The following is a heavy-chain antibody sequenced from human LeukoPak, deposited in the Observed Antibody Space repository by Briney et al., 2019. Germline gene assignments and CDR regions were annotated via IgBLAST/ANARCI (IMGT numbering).Heavy chain of an antibody. Sequence: LETLSLTCAVYGGSFSGYYWSWVRQPPGKGLEWIGEINHSGSTNYNPSLKSRVTISVDTSKNQFSLKLSSVTAADTAVYYCARGGIRNRHYYYYMDVWGKGTTVTVSS. D-gene: IGHD1-14*01. J-gene: IGHJ6*03. V-gene: IGHV4-34*01. CDR2: INHSGST. CDR3: ARGGIRNRHYYYYMDV. CDR1: GGSFSGYY.